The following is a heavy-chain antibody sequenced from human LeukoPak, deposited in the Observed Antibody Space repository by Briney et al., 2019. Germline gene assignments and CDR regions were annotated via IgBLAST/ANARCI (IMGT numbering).Heavy chain of an antibody. CDR1: GGSISSSNW. Sequence: SETLSLTCAVSGGSISSSNWWSWVRQPPGKGLEWIGEIYHSGSTNYNPSLKSRVTISVDKSKNQFSLKLSSVTAADTAVYYCASVPGYCSSTSCSYAFDIWGQGTMVTVSS. D-gene: IGHD2-2*01. CDR2: IYHSGST. CDR3: ASVPGYCSSTSCSYAFDI. V-gene: IGHV4-4*02. J-gene: IGHJ3*02.